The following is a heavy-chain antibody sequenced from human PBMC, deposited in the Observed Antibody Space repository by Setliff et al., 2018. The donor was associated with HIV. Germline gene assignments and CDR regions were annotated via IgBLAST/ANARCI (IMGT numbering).Heavy chain of an antibody. CDR1: GDSISSYY. CDR2: IYYSGST. V-gene: IGHV4-59*01. Sequence: PSETLSLTCTASGDSISSYYWSWIRQPPEKGLEWIGYIYYSGSTNYNPSLKSRVTISVDTSKNQFSLKLSSVTAADTAVYYCARQVGNKVLFDSWGQGTLVTVS. CDR3: ARQVGNKVLFDS. J-gene: IGHJ4*02. D-gene: IGHD7-27*01.